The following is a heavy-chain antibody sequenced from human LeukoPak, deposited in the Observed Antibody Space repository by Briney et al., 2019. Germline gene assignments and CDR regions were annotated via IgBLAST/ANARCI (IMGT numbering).Heavy chain of an antibody. CDR1: GYTFTSYG. J-gene: IGHJ4*02. Sequence: ASVKVSRKTSGYTFTSYGISWVRQAPGQGPEWMGWISPYNGNTNYVQKLQGRVTMTTDTSTSTAYMELRSLRSDDTAVYYCARDLSWRWPNSGSNYFDYWGQGTLVTVSS. CDR2: ISPYNGNT. V-gene: IGHV1-18*01. CDR3: ARDLSWRWPNSGSNYFDY. D-gene: IGHD4-23*01.